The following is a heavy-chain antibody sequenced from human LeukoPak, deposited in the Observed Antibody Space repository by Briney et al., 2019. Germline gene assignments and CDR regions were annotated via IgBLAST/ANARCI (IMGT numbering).Heavy chain of an antibody. V-gene: IGHV3-30-3*01. Sequence: GSLRLSCAASGFTFSSYAMHWVRQAPGKGLEWVAVISYDGSNKYYADSVKGRFTISRDNSKNTLYLQMNSLRAEDTAVYYCATPLWFGELWGAFDYWGQGTLVTVSS. J-gene: IGHJ4*02. CDR2: ISYDGSNK. CDR3: ATPLWFGELWGAFDY. CDR1: GFTFSSYA. D-gene: IGHD3-10*01.